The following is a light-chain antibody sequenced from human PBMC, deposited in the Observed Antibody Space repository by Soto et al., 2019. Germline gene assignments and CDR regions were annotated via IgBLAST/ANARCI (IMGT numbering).Light chain of an antibody. V-gene: IGLV7-46*01. Sequence: QAVVTQEPSLTVSPGGTVTLTCGATTGAGTNGLYPYYFQQKPSHPTSTLIYDTTNTYSWTPARFSGSLLGGISALTLAGAKPEDEAEYYCLLSCNSTYVFGTGTKVTVL. CDR1: TGAGTNGLY. J-gene: IGLJ1*01. CDR3: LLSCNSTYV. CDR2: DTT.